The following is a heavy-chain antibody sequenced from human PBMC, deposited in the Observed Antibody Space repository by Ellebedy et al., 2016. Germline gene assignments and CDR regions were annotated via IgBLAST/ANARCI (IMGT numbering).Heavy chain of an antibody. CDR2: INAGIGNT. CDR3: ARGYYSSGWS. CDR1: GYTFTSFA. D-gene: IGHD6-19*01. J-gene: IGHJ5*02. Sequence: ASVKVSCKASGYTFTSFAMHWVRQAPGQRLEWMGWINAGIGNTKYSQKFQGRVTITRDTSASTAYMELSSLRSEDTAVYYCARGYYSSGWSWGQGTLVTVSS. V-gene: IGHV1-3*01.